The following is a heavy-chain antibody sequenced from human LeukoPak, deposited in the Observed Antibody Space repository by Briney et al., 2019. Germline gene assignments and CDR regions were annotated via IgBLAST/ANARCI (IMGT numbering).Heavy chain of an antibody. D-gene: IGHD2-15*01. CDR1: GYTFTSYG. J-gene: IGHJ6*03. Sequence: ASVKVSCKASGYTFTSYGISWVRQAPGQGLEWMGWISAYNGNTNYAQKLQGRVTMTTDTSTSTAYMELRSLRSDDTAVYYCARTLCSGGSCPTFYYYYYMDVWGKGTTVTVSS. CDR2: ISAYNGNT. CDR3: ARTLCSGGSCPTFYYYYYMDV. V-gene: IGHV1-18*01.